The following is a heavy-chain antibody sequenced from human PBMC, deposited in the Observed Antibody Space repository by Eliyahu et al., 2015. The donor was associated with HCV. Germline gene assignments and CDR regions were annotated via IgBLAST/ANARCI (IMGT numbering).Heavy chain of an antibody. D-gene: IGHD6-13*01. CDR1: GYTFTNHY. Sequence: QVQLVQSGAEVKEPGASVKVSCKASGYTFTNHYTHWLRQAPGQGLEWMGTNNPRGDWTPSSQKFQGRLTVTRDTSASTVFMELSRLSSEDTAVYYCAREAAADGKFFDYWGQGTLVTVSS. V-gene: IGHV1-46*01. CDR2: NNPRGDWT. CDR3: AREAAADGKFFDY. J-gene: IGHJ4*02.